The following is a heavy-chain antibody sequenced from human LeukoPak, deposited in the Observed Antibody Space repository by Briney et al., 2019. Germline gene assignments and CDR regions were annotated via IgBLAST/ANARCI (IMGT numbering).Heavy chain of an antibody. V-gene: IGHV3-48*03. J-gene: IGHJ4*02. Sequence: GGSLRLSCAASGFTFSDYEINWVRQAPGEGLEWISCISTRGSTTYYADSVKGRFTISRDNAKNSLFLQMNTLTAEDTAVYCCARGALHVFDYWGQGTPVTVSS. D-gene: IGHD3-10*02. CDR3: ARGALHVFDY. CDR1: GFTFSDYE. CDR2: ISTRGSTT.